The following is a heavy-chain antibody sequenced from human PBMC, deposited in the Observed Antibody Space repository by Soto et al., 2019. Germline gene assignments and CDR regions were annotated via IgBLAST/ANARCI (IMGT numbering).Heavy chain of an antibody. D-gene: IGHD2-21*02. CDR2: INSGGSST. CDR1: GFTFSSYW. J-gene: IGHJ6*02. CDR3: ARVGIGGDYAFNLLGYYYYGMDV. V-gene: IGHV3-74*01. Sequence: GGSLRLSCAASGFTFSSYWMHWVRQAPGKGLVWVSRINSGGSSTSYADSVKGRFTISRDNAKNTLYLQMNSLRAEDTAVYYCARVGIGGDYAFNLLGYYYYGMDVWGQGTTVTVSS.